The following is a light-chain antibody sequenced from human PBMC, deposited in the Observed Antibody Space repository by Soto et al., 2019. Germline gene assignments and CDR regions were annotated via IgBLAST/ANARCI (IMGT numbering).Light chain of an antibody. CDR3: QQYENYWT. J-gene: IGKJ1*01. V-gene: IGKV1-5*01. CDR2: DAS. CDR1: QSISSW. Sequence: DIQMTQSPSTLSASVGDRVTITCRASQSISSWLAWYQQKPGKAPKLLIYDASTSESGVPSRFSGSGSGTEFTLTISRLQPDDFATYYCQQYENYWTFGQGTKVDIK.